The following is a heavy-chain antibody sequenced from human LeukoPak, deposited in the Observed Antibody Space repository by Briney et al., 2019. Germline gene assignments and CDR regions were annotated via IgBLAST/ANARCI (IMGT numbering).Heavy chain of an antibody. J-gene: IGHJ4*02. D-gene: IGHD3-22*01. CDR3: ARGEVEPYYYDSSGLAQADY. Sequence: KGGESLKISCKGSGYSFTSYWIGWVRQMPGKGLEWMGIIYPGDSDTRYSPSFQGQVTISADKSISTAYLQWSSLKASDTAMYYCARGEVEPYYYDSSGLAQADYWGQGTLVTVSS. V-gene: IGHV5-51*01. CDR1: GYSFTSYW. CDR2: IYPGDSDT.